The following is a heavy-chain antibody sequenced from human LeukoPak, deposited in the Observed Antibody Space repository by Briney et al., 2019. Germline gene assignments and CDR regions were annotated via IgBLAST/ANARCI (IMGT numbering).Heavy chain of an antibody. CDR2: IYSDGTI. CDR3: AREVGGGASGQ. Sequence: GGSLRLSCAASGFTFNTYNMNWVRQAPGKGLEWVSVIYSDGTISYADSVKGRFTISRDNSENTLYLQMNSLRVEDTAVYYCAREVGGGASGQWGQGTLVTVSS. V-gene: IGHV3-66*01. D-gene: IGHD3-16*01. CDR1: GFTFNTYN. J-gene: IGHJ4*02.